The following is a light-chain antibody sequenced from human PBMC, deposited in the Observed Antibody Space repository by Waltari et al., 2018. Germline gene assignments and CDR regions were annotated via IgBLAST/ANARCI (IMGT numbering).Light chain of an antibody. Sequence: DIVLTQSPGTLSLSTGERATLSCRASQGVNSNYLAWYQQKPGQTPRLLIHGASSRATGIPARFSGSGSGTVFTLTISRLEPEDFAVYFCQHYGSSPLAFGQGTKVEI. V-gene: IGKV3-20*01. J-gene: IGKJ2*01. CDR1: QGVNSNY. CDR3: QHYGSSPLA. CDR2: GAS.